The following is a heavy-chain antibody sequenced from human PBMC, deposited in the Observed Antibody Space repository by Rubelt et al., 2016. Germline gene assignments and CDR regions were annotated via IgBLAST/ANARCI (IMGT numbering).Heavy chain of an antibody. J-gene: IGHJ4*02. V-gene: IGHV5-10-1*03. D-gene: IGHD3-3*01. Sequence: EVQLVQSGAEVKKPGESLRISCKGSGYSFTSYWISWVRQMPGKGLEWMGRIDPSDSYTNYSPAFQGHVTISADKSISTAYLQWSSLKASDTAMDYCAIYDFWSGYYLDYWGQGTLVTVSS. CDR2: IDPSDSYT. CDR1: GYSFTSYW. CDR3: AIYDFWSGYYLDY.